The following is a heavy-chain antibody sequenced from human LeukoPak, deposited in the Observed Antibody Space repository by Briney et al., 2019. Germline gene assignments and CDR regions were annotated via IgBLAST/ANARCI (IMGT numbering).Heavy chain of an antibody. Sequence: GGSLRLPCVASGFTFSSYAMSWVRQAQGKGLEWVSAISGSGGSTYYADSVKGRFTISRDNSKNTLYLQMNNLRAEDTAVYYCARGGYYYKDWYFELWGRGTLVTVSS. D-gene: IGHD3-22*01. J-gene: IGHJ2*01. CDR1: GFTFSSYA. V-gene: IGHV3-23*01. CDR2: ISGSGGST. CDR3: ARGGYYYKDWYFEL.